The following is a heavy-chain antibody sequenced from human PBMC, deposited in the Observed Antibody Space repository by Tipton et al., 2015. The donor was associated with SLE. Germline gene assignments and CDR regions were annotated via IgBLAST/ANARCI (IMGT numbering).Heavy chain of an antibody. J-gene: IGHJ4*02. CDR3: ARQDGDIVVVRAASHFGY. D-gene: IGHD2-2*01. V-gene: IGHV4-39*01. CDR1: GCSISSSNYY. Sequence: TLSLTCTVSGCSISSSNYYWCLLRQPPGKGLECIGSIYYSGSTYYNPSLKSRVTISVDTSKNQFSLKLSYVTAAETAVYYCARQDGDIVVVRAASHFGYWGQGTLVTVSS. CDR2: IYYSGST.